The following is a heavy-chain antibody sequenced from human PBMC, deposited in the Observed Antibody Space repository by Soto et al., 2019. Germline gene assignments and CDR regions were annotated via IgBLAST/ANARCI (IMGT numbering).Heavy chain of an antibody. CDR3: VQVVYDAFYM. Sequence: GGSLRLSCSASGFRFSSYAMSWVRQAPGRGLEWVSLISGTGGTTYYADSVKGRFDISRDNPTNTVYLQMKSLRGEDTAIYYCVQVVYDAFYMWGQGTMVTVSS. CDR1: GFRFSSYA. D-gene: IGHD2-15*01. J-gene: IGHJ3*02. V-gene: IGHV3-23*01. CDR2: ISGTGGTT.